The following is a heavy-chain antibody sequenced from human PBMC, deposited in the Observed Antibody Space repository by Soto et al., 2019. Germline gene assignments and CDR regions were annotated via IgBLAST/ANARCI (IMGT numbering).Heavy chain of an antibody. CDR3: ARDDEAANLMIVVLPGDY. D-gene: IGHD3-22*01. CDR1: GYRFSRYG. V-gene: IGHV1-18*01. J-gene: IGHJ4*02. CDR2: ISTYNGNN. Sequence: QVQLVQSGGEVKKPGASVKVSCKTSGYRFSRYGINWVRQAPGQGLEWMGWISTYNGNNQYAQKFQGRVIMTIDTSTTTAYLVLRSLRSTDTAVYYCARDDEAANLMIVVLPGDYWGQGTLVSVSS.